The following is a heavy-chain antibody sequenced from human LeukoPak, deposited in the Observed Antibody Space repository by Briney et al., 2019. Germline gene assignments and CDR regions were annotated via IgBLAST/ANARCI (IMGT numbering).Heavy chain of an antibody. Sequence: SETLSLTCTVSGGSISTYYWSWIRQPPGKGLEWIGYIYYSGSTNYNPSLKSRVTISVDTSKNQFSLKLSSVTAADTAVYYCARAPYYYDSSGYYLRWFDPWGQGTLVTVSS. CDR2: IYYSGST. CDR3: ARAPYYYDSSGYYLRWFDP. J-gene: IGHJ5*02. V-gene: IGHV4-59*12. CDR1: GGSISTYY. D-gene: IGHD3-22*01.